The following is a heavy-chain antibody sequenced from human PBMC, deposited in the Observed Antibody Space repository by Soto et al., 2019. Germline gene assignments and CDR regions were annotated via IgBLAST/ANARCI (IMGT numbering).Heavy chain of an antibody. J-gene: IGHJ4*02. CDR2: IDYSGGA. V-gene: IGHV4-59*01. CDR1: GGSTSPYY. Sequence: QVQLQESGPGLVKASETLSLTCTVSGGSTSPYYWSWLRQPPGKGLEWIGFIDYSGGARYNPSLKSRVTMSLDTSENQISLKLSSMTAADTAVYFCAKGRPWELYDYWAQGTLVTVSS. D-gene: IGHD1-7*01. CDR3: AKGRPWELYDY.